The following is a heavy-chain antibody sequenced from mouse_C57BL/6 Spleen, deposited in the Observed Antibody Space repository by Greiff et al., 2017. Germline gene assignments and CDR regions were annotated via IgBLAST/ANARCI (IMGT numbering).Heavy chain of an antibody. CDR1: GYAFSSYW. V-gene: IGHV1-80*01. Sequence: QVQLQQSGAELVKPGASVKISCKASGYAFSSYWMNWVKQRPGKGLEWIGQIYPGDGDTNYNGKFKGKATLTADKSSSTAYMQLSSLTSEDSAVYFCRRGYYDYAHWYFDVWGTGATVTVSS. J-gene: IGHJ1*03. CDR2: IYPGDGDT. CDR3: RRGYYDYAHWYFDV. D-gene: IGHD2-4*01.